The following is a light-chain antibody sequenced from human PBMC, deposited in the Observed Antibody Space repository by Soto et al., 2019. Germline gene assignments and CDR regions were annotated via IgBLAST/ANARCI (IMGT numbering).Light chain of an antibody. J-gene: IGLJ3*02. CDR3: QSYDATNQV. CDR2: EDN. V-gene: IGLV6-57*01. Sequence: NFMLTQPHSVSESPGKTVIISCTRSSGSIASNYVQWYQQRPGSYPTTVIYEDNQRPSGVPDRFSGSIDSSSNSASLTISGLETEDEADYCCQSYDATNQVFGGGTKVTVL. CDR1: SGSIASNY.